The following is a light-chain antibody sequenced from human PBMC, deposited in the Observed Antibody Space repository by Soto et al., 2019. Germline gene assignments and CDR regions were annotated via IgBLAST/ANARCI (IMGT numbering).Light chain of an antibody. V-gene: IGKV3-20*01. CDR1: RSVSSSY. CDR3: QQYGSSSWT. CDR2: GAS. J-gene: IGKJ1*01. Sequence: EIVLTQSPGTLSLSPGERATLSCRASRSVSSSYLAWYQQKPGQAPRLLIYGASSRATGIPDRFSGSGSGTDFTLTISRLEPEDFAVYYCQQYGSSSWTFGQGTKLEIK.